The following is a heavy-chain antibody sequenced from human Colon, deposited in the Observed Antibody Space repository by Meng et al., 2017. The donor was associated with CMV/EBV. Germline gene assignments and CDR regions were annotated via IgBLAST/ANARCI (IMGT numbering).Heavy chain of an antibody. CDR1: GYTFTDYY. Sequence: ASVKVSCKASGYTFTDYYVHWVRQAPGQGLEWMGWINPKSGGTKYAQKFQGRVTLTTDTSIGTAYMELSRLTSDDTAVYYCARAFWSGYYPDYWGQGTLVTVSS. CDR2: INPKSGGT. CDR3: ARAFWSGYYPDY. J-gene: IGHJ4*02. D-gene: IGHD3-3*01. V-gene: IGHV1-2*02.